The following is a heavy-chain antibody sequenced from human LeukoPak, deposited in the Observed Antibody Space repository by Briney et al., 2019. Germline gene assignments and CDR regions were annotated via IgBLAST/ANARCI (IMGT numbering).Heavy chain of an antibody. CDR3: ARDNSRREGGTTFWWFDP. CDR2: INPTADNR. V-gene: IGHV1-46*01. CDR1: GFTFTAYW. J-gene: IGHJ5*02. Sequence: ASVKVSCKASGFTFTAYWMHWVRQAPGQGLEWMGVINPTADNRVYAQKFQGRITMTRDTSTSTAYMELSSLRSVDTAVYFCARDNSRREGGTTFWWFDPWGQGTLVTVSS. D-gene: IGHD1-26*01.